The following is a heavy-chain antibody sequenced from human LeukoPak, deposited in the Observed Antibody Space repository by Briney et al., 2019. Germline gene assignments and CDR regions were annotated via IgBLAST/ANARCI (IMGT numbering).Heavy chain of an antibody. D-gene: IGHD3-22*01. CDR1: GFTFSSYG. Sequence: AGGSLRPSCAASGFTFSSYGMHWVRQAPGKGLEWVAVISYDGSNKYYADSVKGRFTISRDNSKNTLYLQMNSLRAEDTAVYYCAKLFTYYYDSSDPRAFDYWGQGTLVTVSS. CDR3: AKLFTYYYDSSDPRAFDY. V-gene: IGHV3-30*18. CDR2: ISYDGSNK. J-gene: IGHJ4*02.